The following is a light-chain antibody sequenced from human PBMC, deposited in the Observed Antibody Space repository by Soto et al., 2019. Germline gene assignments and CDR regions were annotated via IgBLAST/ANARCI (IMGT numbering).Light chain of an antibody. Sequence: QLVLTQSPSASASLGASVRFTCTLSSGHSTYAIAWHQQQPEKVPRFLMKVNGDGSHTKGDGIADRFSGSSSGAERYLTISSLQSEDEADYYCAGWEDSLNGVGFGGGTKVTVL. CDR1: SGHSTYA. V-gene: IGLV4-69*01. J-gene: IGLJ2*01. CDR2: VNGDGSH. CDR3: AGWEDSLNGVG.